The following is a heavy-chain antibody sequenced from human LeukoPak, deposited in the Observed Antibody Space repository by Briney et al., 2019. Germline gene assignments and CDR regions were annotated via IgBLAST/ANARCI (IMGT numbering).Heavy chain of an antibody. CDR2: IYHSGST. J-gene: IGHJ4*02. D-gene: IGHD2-15*01. Sequence: NPSETLSLTCTVSGYSISSGYYWGWIRQPPGKGLEWIGSIYHSGSTYYNPSLKSRVTISVDTSKNQFSLKLSSVTAADTAVYYCARDHGAVVVVAAYDYWGQGTLVTVSS. CDR3: ARDHGAVVVVAAYDY. V-gene: IGHV4-38-2*02. CDR1: GYSISSGYY.